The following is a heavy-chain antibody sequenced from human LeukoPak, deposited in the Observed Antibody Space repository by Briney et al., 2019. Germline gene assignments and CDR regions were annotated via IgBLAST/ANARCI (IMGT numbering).Heavy chain of an antibody. J-gene: IGHJ4*02. CDR2: VHDSAGT. V-gene: IGHV4-59*01. CDR3: AKGRKDFDTNLGPFDS. CDR1: GGSINKYY. Sequence: SETLSLTCTVSGGSINKYYWSWIRQSPGKGQEWLGYVHDSAGTIYNPSLKSRVTISVGTSKTQFSLKVTSVTTADTAVYYCAKGRKDFDTNLGPFDSWGQGILVTVSS. D-gene: IGHD3-9*01.